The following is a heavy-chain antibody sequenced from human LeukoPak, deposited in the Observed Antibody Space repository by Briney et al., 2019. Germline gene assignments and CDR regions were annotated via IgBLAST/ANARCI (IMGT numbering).Heavy chain of an antibody. V-gene: IGHV1-2*02. D-gene: IGHD3-3*01. Sequence: ASVKVSCKASGYTFTGYYMHWVRQAPGQGLEWMGWINPNSGGTSYAQKFQGRVTMTRDTSISTAYMELSRLRSDDTAVYYCARKYYYFWSGYRRRDYYFDCWGQGTLVTVSS. CDR3: ARKYYYFWSGYRRRDYYFDC. CDR2: INPNSGGT. CDR1: GYTFTGYY. J-gene: IGHJ4*02.